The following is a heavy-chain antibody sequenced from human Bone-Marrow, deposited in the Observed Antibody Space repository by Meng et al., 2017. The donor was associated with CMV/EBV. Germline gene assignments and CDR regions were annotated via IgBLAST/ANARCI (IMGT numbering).Heavy chain of an antibody. CDR1: GYTFTSYD. V-gene: IGHV1-8*01. D-gene: IGHD3-3*01. J-gene: IGHJ5*02. CDR3: ARGPYKHEFWSGYYNNWFDP. CDR2: MNPNSGNT. Sequence: ASVKVSCKASGYTFTSYDINWVRQATGQGLEWMGRMNPNSGNTGYAQKFQGRVTMTRNTSISTAYMELSSLRSEDTAVYYFARGPYKHEFWSGYYNNWFDPWGQGTLVTVSS.